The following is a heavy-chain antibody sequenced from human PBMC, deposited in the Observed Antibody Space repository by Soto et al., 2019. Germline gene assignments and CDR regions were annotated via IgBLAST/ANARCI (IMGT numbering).Heavy chain of an antibody. V-gene: IGHV3-23*01. Sequence: GGSLRLSCAASGFTFNYFGMSWVRQAPGKGLEWVSSIGSTGSTTYYTDSVKGRFTISRDNFKNTLYLQMNSLRAEDTAVDYCAKIITAAGSAYWGQGTLVTVSS. CDR3: AKIITAAGSAY. J-gene: IGHJ4*02. CDR2: IGSTGSTT. CDR1: GFTFNYFG. D-gene: IGHD6-13*01.